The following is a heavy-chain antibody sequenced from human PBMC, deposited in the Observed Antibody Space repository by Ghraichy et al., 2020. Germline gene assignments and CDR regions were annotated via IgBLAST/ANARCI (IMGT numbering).Heavy chain of an antibody. D-gene: IGHD3-16*01. CDR3: ARAPGGWYYYYGMDV. CDR1: GYTFTGYY. V-gene: IGHV1-2*02. Sequence: ASVKVSCKASGYTFTGYYMHWVRQAPGQGLEWMGWINPNSGGTNYAQKFQGRVTMTRDTSISTAYMELSRLRSDDTAVYYCARAPGGWYYYYGMDVWGQGTTVTVSS. CDR2: INPNSGGT. J-gene: IGHJ6*02.